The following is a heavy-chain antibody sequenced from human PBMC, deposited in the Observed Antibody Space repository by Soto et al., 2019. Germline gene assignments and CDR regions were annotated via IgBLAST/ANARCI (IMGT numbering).Heavy chain of an antibody. CDR1: GFTFSSYS. CDR3: ARDSPDILTGYYNPLWYYYGMDV. CDR2: ISSSSSYI. J-gene: IGHJ6*02. V-gene: IGHV3-21*01. Sequence: PGGSQRLSCAASGFTFSSYSMNWVRQAPGKGLEWVSSISSSSSYIYYADSVKGRFTISRDNAKNSLYLQMNSLRAEDTAVYYCARDSPDILTGYYNPLWYYYGMDVWGQGTTVTVSS. D-gene: IGHD3-9*01.